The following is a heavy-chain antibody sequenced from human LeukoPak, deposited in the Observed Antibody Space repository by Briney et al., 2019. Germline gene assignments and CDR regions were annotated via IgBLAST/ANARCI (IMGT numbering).Heavy chain of an antibody. J-gene: IGHJ4*02. CDR1: GYTLTELS. V-gene: IGHV1-46*01. CDR2: INPSGGST. Sequence: ASVKVSCKVSGYTLTELSMHWVRQAPGQGLEWMGIINPSGGSTSYAQKFQGRVTMTRDTSTSTVYMELSSLRSEDTAVYYCARLGTSSIAARPFDYWGQGTLVTVSS. D-gene: IGHD6-6*01. CDR3: ARLGTSSIAARPFDY.